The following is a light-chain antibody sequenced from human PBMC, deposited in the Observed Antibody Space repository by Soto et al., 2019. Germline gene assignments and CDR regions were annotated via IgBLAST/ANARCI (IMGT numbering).Light chain of an antibody. Sequence: NFMLTQPHSGSESPGKTVTISCTRSSGNIASNFVQWFQQRPGSSPITVIYEDKKRPSKVPDRFSGSIDTSSNSASLTISGLQTDDEDDYSCQSYDGIIQVFGGGTKVTVL. CDR2: EDK. CDR1: SGNIASNF. CDR3: QSYDGIIQV. J-gene: IGLJ2*01. V-gene: IGLV6-57*01.